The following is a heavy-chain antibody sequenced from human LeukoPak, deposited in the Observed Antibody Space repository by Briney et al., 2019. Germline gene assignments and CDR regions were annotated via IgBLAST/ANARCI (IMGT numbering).Heavy chain of an antibody. CDR2: IYYSGST. CDR1: GGSISSYY. V-gene: IGHV4-59*01. CDR3: ALYSNYYYGMDV. Sequence: SETLSLTCAVSGGSISSYYWSWIRQPPGKGLEWIGYIYYSGSTNYNPSLKGRVTISVDTSKNQFSLKLSSVTAADTAVYYCALYSNYYYGMDVWGQGTTVTVSS. J-gene: IGHJ6*02. D-gene: IGHD2-21*01.